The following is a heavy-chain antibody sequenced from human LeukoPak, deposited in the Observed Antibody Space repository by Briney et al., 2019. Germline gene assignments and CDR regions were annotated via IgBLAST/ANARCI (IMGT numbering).Heavy chain of an antibody. CDR2: ITSSSSYI. CDR3: ARSYSSSRGTFDY. CDR1: GFTFSSYR. D-gene: IGHD6-6*01. V-gene: IGHV3-21*01. Sequence: GGSLTLPCGACGFTFSSYRMKWLRQAPGEALEWVSSITSSSSYIYYADSVKGRFTISRDNAKNSLYLQMNSLRAEDTAVYYCARSYSSSRGTFDYWGQGTLVTVSS. J-gene: IGHJ4*02.